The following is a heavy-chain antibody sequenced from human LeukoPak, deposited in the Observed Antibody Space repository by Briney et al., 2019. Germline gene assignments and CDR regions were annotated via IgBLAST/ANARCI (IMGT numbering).Heavy chain of an antibody. CDR2: ISGSGGST. V-gene: IGHV3-23*01. Sequence: GGSLRLSCAASGFTFSSYAMSWVRQAPGKGLEWVSAISGSGGSTYYADSVKGRFTISRDNSKNTLYLQMNSLRAEDTAVYYCARVGSSSWYGDGAFDIWGQGTMVTVSS. D-gene: IGHD6-13*01. CDR3: ARVGSSSWYGDGAFDI. J-gene: IGHJ3*02. CDR1: GFTFSSYA.